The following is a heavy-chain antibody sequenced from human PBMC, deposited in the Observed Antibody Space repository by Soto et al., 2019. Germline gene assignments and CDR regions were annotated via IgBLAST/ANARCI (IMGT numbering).Heavy chain of an antibody. D-gene: IGHD3-22*01. CDR1: GFTFSSYG. V-gene: IGHV3-30*18. Sequence: QPGGSLRLSCAASGFTFSSYGMHLVRQAPGKGLEWVAVISYDGSNKYDADSVEGRFTISRDKSKNTLYLQMNSLRTEDTAVYYCAKDPCYYDSSGSPLYWGQGTLVPVSS. CDR2: ISYDGSNK. CDR3: AKDPCYYDSSGSPLY. J-gene: IGHJ4*02.